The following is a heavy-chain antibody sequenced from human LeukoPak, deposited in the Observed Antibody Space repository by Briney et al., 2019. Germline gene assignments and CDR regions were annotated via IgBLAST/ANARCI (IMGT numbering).Heavy chain of an antibody. CDR3: ARQAATAFPHFDY. CDR1: GGSISSYY. CDR2: IYYSGST. J-gene: IGHJ4*02. V-gene: IGHV4-59*08. Sequence: SETLSFTCTVSGGSISSYYWSWIRQPPGKGLEWIGYIYYSGSTNYNPSLKSRVTISVDTSKNQFSLKLSSVTAADTAVYYCARQAATAFPHFDYWGQGTLVTVSS. D-gene: IGHD2-15*01.